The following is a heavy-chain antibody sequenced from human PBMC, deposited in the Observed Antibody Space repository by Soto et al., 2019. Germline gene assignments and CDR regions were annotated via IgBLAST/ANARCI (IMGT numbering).Heavy chain of an antibody. J-gene: IGHJ6*02. CDR1: GGTFSSYA. V-gene: IGHV1-69*01. CDR3: ARSKSTGNYRHWYYYYYGMDV. Sequence: QVQLVQSAAEVKKPGSSVKVSCQASGGTFSSYAISWVRQAPGQGLEWMGGIIPIFGTANYAQKFQGRVTITADEFPSTAYMELSSLRSEDTAVYYCARSKSTGNYRHWYYYYYGMDVWGQGTTVTVSS. CDR2: IIPIFGTA. D-gene: IGHD3-9*01.